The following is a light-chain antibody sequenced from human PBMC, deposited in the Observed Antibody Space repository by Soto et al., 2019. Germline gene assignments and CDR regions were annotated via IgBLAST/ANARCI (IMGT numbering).Light chain of an antibody. CDR2: DAS. CDR1: QSVSSY. Sequence: EIVLTQSPATLSLSPGERATLSCRASQSVSSYLAWYQQKPGQAPRLLIYDASNRATGIPARFSGSGSGTDFTLTISSLEPEDFAVYSCQQRSNWPPEYTFGQGTKLEIK. CDR3: QQRSNWPPEYT. J-gene: IGKJ2*01. V-gene: IGKV3-11*01.